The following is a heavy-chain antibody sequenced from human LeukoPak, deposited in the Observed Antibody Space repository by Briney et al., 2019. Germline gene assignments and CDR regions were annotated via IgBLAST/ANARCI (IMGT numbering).Heavy chain of an antibody. Sequence: SETLSLTCTVSAGSISRSNYYWGWIRQPPGKGLEWIGTIYYSGSTYYNPSLKSRVTISVDTSKNQFSLKLSSVTAADTAVYYCALWYSSGWGYHGFDIWGQGIMVTISS. V-gene: IGHV4-39*01. D-gene: IGHD6-19*01. CDR1: AGSISRSNYY. CDR2: IYYSGST. J-gene: IGHJ3*02. CDR3: ALWYSSGWGYHGFDI.